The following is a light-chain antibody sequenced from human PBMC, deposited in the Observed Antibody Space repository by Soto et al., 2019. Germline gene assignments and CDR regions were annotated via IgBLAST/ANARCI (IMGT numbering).Light chain of an antibody. J-gene: IGLJ1*01. CDR3: SSYTRSSTSFYV. CDR1: SSDVGGYNY. Sequence: QSVLTQPASVSGSPGQSITISCTGTSSDVGGYNYVSWYQQHPGKAPKLMIYEVSNRPSGVSNRFSGSKSGNTASLTISGLQAEDQAGYYCSSYTRSSTSFYVFGPRTKVTVL. V-gene: IGLV2-14*01. CDR2: EVS.